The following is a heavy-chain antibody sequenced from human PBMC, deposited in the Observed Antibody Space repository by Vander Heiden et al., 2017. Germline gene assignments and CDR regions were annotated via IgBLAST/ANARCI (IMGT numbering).Heavy chain of an antibody. Sequence: QLQLQESGSVLVKPSQTLSLTCAVSGGSISSGGYSWSWIRQPPGKGLEWIGYIYHSGSTYDNPPLKSRVTISVDRSKNQFSLKLSSVTAADTAVYYCARGRDPALHIGHWGQGTLVTVSS. V-gene: IGHV4-30-2*01. CDR1: GGSISSGGYS. D-gene: IGHD2-21*01. J-gene: IGHJ4*02. CDR3: ARGRDPALHIGH. CDR2: IYHSGST.